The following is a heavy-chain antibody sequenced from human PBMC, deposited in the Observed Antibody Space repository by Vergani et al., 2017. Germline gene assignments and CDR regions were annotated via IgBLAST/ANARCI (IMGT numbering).Heavy chain of an antibody. CDR3: VREGSYCGSTTCRNPSYVYYYHMDG. V-gene: IGHV3-33*01. J-gene: IGHJ6*03. D-gene: IGHD2-21*01. CDR1: GFTFSTYA. CDR2: IYYDGSKK. Sequence: QVQLVESGGGVVQPGRSLRLSCTSSGFTFSTYAMHWVRQAPGKGLEWVAIIYYDGSKKYYADSVKGRFTISRDNSRNTLDLLMSSLRAEDTGIYYCVREGSYCGSTTCRNPSYVYYYHMDGWGEGTTVTVSS.